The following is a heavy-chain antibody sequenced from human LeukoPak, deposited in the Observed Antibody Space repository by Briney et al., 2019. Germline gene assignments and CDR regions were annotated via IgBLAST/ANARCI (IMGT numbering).Heavy chain of an antibody. D-gene: IGHD1-26*01. CDR3: AREWERD. V-gene: IGHV3-53*01. J-gene: IGHJ4*02. CDR1: GFTVSSNY. CDR2: IYSGGSA. Sequence: GGSLRLSCAASGFTVSSNYMSWVRQAPGKGLEWVSVIYSGGSAYYADSVKGRFTISRDNSKNTLYLRMNSLRAEDTAVYYCAREWERDWGQGTLVTVSS.